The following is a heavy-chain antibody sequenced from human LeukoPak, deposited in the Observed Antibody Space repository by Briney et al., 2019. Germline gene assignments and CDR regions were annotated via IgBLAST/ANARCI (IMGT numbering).Heavy chain of an antibody. Sequence: GSLRLSCAASGFTFSSFGMSWVRQAPGKGLEWVSSISGSGGRTYYTDSVKGRFTISRDNSKNTLYLQMNSLRAEDTAVYYCARVLAMVRGVIDYWGQGTLVTVSS. CDR3: ARVLAMVRGVIDY. J-gene: IGHJ4*02. CDR1: GFTFSSFG. V-gene: IGHV3-23*01. D-gene: IGHD3-10*01. CDR2: ISGSGGRT.